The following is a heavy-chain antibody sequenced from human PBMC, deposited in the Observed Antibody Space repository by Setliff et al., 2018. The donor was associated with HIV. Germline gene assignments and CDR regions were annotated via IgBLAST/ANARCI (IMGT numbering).Heavy chain of an antibody. Sequence: SETLSLTCTVSGGSISSYYWSWIRQPPGKGLEWSGNIHSSGSTYYNPSLQSRVTMSVDTSKNQFSLKLTSLTAADTAVYYWAGGHSTDRIPTLWFDPWGQGILVTVSS. CDR1: GGSISSYY. J-gene: IGHJ5*02. V-gene: IGHV4-59*04. CDR3: AGGHSTDRIPTLWFDP. D-gene: IGHD2-2*01. CDR2: IHSSGST.